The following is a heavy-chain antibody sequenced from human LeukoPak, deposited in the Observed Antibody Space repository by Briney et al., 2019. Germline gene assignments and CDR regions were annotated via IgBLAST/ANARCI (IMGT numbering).Heavy chain of an antibody. CDR2: ISSSGSNI. CDR1: GFTFSSYE. Sequence: GGSLRLSCAASGFTFSSYEMNWVRQAPGKGLEWASYISSSGSNIYYADSVKGRFTISRDNAKNSLYLQMNSRRAEDTAVYYCARDAGIAAAGPSYDYWGQGTLVTVSS. D-gene: IGHD6-13*01. V-gene: IGHV3-48*03. CDR3: ARDAGIAAAGPSYDY. J-gene: IGHJ4*02.